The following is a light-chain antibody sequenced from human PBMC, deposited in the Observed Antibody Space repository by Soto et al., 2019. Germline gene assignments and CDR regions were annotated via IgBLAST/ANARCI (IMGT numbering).Light chain of an antibody. CDR3: CSYAGSSIF. V-gene: IGLV2-23*02. CDR2: EVS. J-gene: IGLJ1*01. Sequence: QSALTQPASVSGSPGQSITNSCTGTSSDVGSYNLVSWYQQHPGKAPKLMIYEVSKRPSGVSNRFSGSKSGNTASLTISGLQAEDEADYYCCSYAGSSIFFGTGTKVTVL. CDR1: SSDVGSYNL.